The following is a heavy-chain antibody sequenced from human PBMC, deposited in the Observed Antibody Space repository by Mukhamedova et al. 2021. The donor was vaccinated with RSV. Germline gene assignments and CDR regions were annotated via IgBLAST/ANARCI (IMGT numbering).Heavy chain of an antibody. J-gene: IGHJ4*01. D-gene: IGHD5/OR15-5a*01. V-gene: IGHV3-72*01. CDR3: IRVRCVTSXXXXY. CDR2: RRKVNGSTT. Sequence: RRKVNGSTTEYAASVKGRFTISRDDSRNSLFLQMNSLETDDTAVYYCIRVRCVTSXXXXYWGPFTLLSVSS.